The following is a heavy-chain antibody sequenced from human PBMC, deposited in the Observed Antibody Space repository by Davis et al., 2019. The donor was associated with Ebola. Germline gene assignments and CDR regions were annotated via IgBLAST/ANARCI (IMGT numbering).Heavy chain of an antibody. J-gene: IGHJ4*02. D-gene: IGHD1-7*01. CDR2: IIPIFDTT. Sequence: AASVKVSCKASGGTFSSYTISWVRQAPGQGLEWMGAIIPIFDTTNYAQKLQGRVTITADKSTTTAYMELSSLRSEDTAVYYCATGRKTTLGLYYFAYWGQGTVVTVSS. V-gene: IGHV1-69*06. CDR3: ATGRKTTLGLYYFAY. CDR1: GGTFSSYT.